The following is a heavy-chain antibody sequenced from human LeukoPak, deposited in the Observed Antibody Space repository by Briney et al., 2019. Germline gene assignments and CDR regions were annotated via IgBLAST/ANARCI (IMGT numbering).Heavy chain of an antibody. D-gene: IGHD2-15*01. V-gene: IGHV4-39*07. CDR1: GGSISSSSYY. CDR2: IYYSGST. J-gene: IGHJ6*03. Sequence: SETQSLTCTVSGGSISSSSYYWGWIRQPPGKGLEWIGSIYYSGSTYYNPSLKSRVTISVDTSKNQFSLKLSSVTAADTAVYYCARRGRGLLRYYYYYYMDVWGKGTTVTISS. CDR3: ARRGRGLLRYYYYYYMDV.